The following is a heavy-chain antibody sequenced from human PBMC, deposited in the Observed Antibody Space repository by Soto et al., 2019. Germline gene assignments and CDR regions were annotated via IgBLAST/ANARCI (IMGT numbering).Heavy chain of an antibody. D-gene: IGHD3-10*01. CDR3: ARDINNAPRGGSGRYYNSDAFDI. V-gene: IGHV4-31*03. J-gene: IGHJ3*02. Sequence: SETLSLTCTVSGGSISSGGYYWSWIRQHPGKGLEWIGYIYYSGSTYYNPSLKSRVTISVDTSKNQFSLKLSSVTAADTAVYYCARDINNAPRGGSGRYYNSDAFDIWGQGTMVTVSS. CDR1: GGSISSGGYY. CDR2: IYYSGST.